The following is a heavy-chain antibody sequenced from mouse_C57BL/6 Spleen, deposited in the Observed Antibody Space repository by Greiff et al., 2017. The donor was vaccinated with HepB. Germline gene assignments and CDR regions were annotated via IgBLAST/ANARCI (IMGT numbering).Heavy chain of an antibody. CDR3: ASPIYYDYDAFAY. D-gene: IGHD2-4*01. J-gene: IGHJ3*01. Sequence: EVQLVESGPELVKPGASVKISCKASGYSFTGYFMNWVKQSHGKSLEWIGRINPYNGDTFYNQKFKGKATLTVDKSSSTAHMELLSLTSEDFAVYYCASPIYYDYDAFAYWGQGTLVTVSA. CDR1: GYSFTGYF. CDR2: INPYNGDT. V-gene: IGHV1-37*01.